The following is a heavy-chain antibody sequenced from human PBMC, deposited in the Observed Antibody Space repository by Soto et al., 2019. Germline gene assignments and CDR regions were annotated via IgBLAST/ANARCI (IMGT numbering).Heavy chain of an antibody. D-gene: IGHD3-10*01. CDR3: AKWEYYYGSGSSDYYYYGMDV. CDR2: IPYDGSNK. J-gene: IGHJ6*02. V-gene: IGHV3-30*18. CDR1: GFTFSSYG. Sequence: GGSLRLSCAASGFTFSSYGMHWVRRAPGKGLEWVAVIPYDGSNKYYADSVKGRFTISRDNSKNTLYLQMNSLRAEDTAVYYCAKWEYYYGSGSSDYYYYGMDVWGQGTTVTVSS.